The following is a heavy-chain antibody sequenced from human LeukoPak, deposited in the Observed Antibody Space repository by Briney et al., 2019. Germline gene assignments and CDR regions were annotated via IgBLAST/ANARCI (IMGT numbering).Heavy chain of an antibody. J-gene: IGHJ6*02. D-gene: IGHD3-10*01. Sequence: GGSLRLSCAASGFIFDDYAMHWVRQAPGKGLEWVSRISWNSGSIGYADSVKGRFTISRDNAKNSLHLQMNSLRAGDTALYYCAKEDVVRGVISGMDVWGQGTTVTVSS. CDR2: ISWNSGSI. CDR3: AKEDVVRGVISGMDV. CDR1: GFIFDDYA. V-gene: IGHV3-9*01.